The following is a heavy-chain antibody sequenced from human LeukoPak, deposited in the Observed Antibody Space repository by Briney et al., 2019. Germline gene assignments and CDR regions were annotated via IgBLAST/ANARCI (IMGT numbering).Heavy chain of an antibody. D-gene: IGHD3-22*01. V-gene: IGHV1-2*04. CDR1: GYTFTGYY. J-gene: IGHJ4*02. CDR2: INPNSGGT. CDR3: ASGYYYDSSGYYYMGY. Sequence: ASVKVSCKASGYTFTGYYMHWVRQAPGQGLEWMGWINPNSGGTNYAQKFQGWVTMTRDTSISTAYMELSSLRSEDAAVYYCASGYYYDSSGYYYMGYWGQGTLVTVSS.